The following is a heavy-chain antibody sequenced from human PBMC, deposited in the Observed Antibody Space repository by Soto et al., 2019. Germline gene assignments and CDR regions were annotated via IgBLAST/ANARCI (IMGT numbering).Heavy chain of an antibody. CDR3: AREPVL. V-gene: IGHV3-30-3*01. Sequence: QVQLVESGGGVVQPGRSLRLSCAASGFTFSSYAMHWVRQAPGKGLEWVSVISYDGSNKYYADSVKGRFTISRDNSKNTLYLQMNSLRAEDTAVYYCAREPVLWGQGTLVTVS. CDR2: ISYDGSNK. J-gene: IGHJ4*02. CDR1: GFTFSSYA.